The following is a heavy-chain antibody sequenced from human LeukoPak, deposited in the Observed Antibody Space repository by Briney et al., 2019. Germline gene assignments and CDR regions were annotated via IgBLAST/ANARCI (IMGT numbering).Heavy chain of an antibody. V-gene: IGHV3-74*01. Sequence: GRSLRLSCAASGFTFDDYAMPWVRQAPGKGLVWVSRINSDGSSTSYADSVKGRFTISRDNAKNTLYLQMNSLRAEDTAVYYCARGYGDYVPRRGFIDYWGQGTLVTVSS. J-gene: IGHJ4*02. CDR1: GFTFDDYA. CDR2: INSDGSST. CDR3: ARGYGDYVPRRGFIDY. D-gene: IGHD4-17*01.